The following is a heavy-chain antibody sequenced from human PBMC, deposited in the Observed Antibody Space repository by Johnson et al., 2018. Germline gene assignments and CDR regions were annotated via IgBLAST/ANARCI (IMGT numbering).Heavy chain of an antibody. J-gene: IGHJ3*02. D-gene: IGHD3-22*01. CDR2: INHSGST. Sequence: QVQLQQWGAGLLKPSETLSLTCAVYGGSFSGYYWSWIRQPPGKGLEWIGEINHSGSTNYNPSLKSRVTISVDTSKNQFSLKLSSVTAADTAVYYCASRDTYYYDSSGYYDAFDIWGQGTMVTVSS. V-gene: IGHV4-34*01. CDR3: ASRDTYYYDSSGYYDAFDI. CDR1: GGSFSGYY.